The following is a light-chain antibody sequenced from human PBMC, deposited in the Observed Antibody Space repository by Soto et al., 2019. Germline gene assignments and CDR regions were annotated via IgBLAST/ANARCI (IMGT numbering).Light chain of an antibody. J-gene: IGKJ3*01. CDR2: DAS. CDR3: QQYNSYSFT. CDR1: QSISSW. V-gene: IGKV1-5*01. Sequence: DIQMTQSPSTLSASVRDRVTITCRASQSISSWLAWYQQKPGKAPNLLIYDASSLESGVPSRFSGSGSGTEFTLTISSLQPDDFANYYCQQYNSYSFTFGPGTKVEI.